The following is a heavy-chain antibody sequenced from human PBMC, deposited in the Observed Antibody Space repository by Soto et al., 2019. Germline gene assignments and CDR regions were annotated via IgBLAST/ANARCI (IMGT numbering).Heavy chain of an antibody. Sequence: EVQLVESGGGLIQPGGSLRLSCAASGFTVSNNYMSWVRQAPGKGLEWVSLIYSGGNTLYADSVRGRFTISRDGSNNTLYLQMNSLRVEDTAVYYSTRDPPAASHWGQGTLVTVSS. CDR2: IYSGGNT. J-gene: IGHJ4*02. CDR3: TRDPPAASH. V-gene: IGHV3-53*01. D-gene: IGHD2-2*01. CDR1: GFTVSNNY.